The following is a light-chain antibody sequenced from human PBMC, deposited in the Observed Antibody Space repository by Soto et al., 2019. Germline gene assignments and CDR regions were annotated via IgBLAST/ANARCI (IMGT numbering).Light chain of an antibody. CDR3: AAWDDSLNGQV. CDR2: EDN. J-gene: IGLJ3*02. CDR1: SGGIATNY. Sequence: NFMLTQPHSVSESPGKTVTISCTRSSGGIATNYVQWYQQRPGSVPITVIYEDNQRPSGVPDRFSGSKSGTSVSLAISGLRSEDEATYYCAAWDDSLNGQVFGGGTKLTVL. V-gene: IGLV6-57*04.